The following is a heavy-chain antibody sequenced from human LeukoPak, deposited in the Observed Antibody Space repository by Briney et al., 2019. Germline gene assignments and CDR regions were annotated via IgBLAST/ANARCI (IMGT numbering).Heavy chain of an antibody. CDR2: ISGSGGST. Sequence: GGSLRLSCVASGFTFSSYAMSWVRQAPGKGLEGVSAISGSGGSTYYADSVKGRFTIPRDNSKNTLYLQMNSLRAEDTAVYHCAKALVGITPFDPWGQGTLVTVSS. CDR3: AKALVGITPFDP. V-gene: IGHV3-23*01. D-gene: IGHD3-16*01. J-gene: IGHJ5*02. CDR1: GFTFSSYA.